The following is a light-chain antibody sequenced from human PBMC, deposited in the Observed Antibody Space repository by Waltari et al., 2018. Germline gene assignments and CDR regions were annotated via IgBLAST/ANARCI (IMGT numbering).Light chain of an antibody. V-gene: IGLV2-14*01. Sequence: QSALTQPASVSGSPGPSITISCTGTSSDVGGYNPVSCYQQLPGKTPKLIISEVSNRPSGVSDRFSGSKSGNTASLTISGLQAEDEADYYCTSYTSISTRVFGGGTKLTVL. CDR2: EVS. J-gene: IGLJ3*02. CDR3: TSYTSISTRV. CDR1: SSDVGGYNP.